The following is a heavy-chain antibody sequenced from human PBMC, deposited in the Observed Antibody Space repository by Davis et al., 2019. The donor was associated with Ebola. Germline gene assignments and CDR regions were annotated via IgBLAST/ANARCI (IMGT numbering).Heavy chain of an antibody. CDR3: AKGGSTWYYSWFDP. D-gene: IGHD6-13*01. CDR1: GDSISSDH. J-gene: IGHJ5*02. CDR2: IFYSGST. V-gene: IGHV4-59*01. Sequence: PGGSLRLSCTVSGDSISSDHWSWIRQSPGKGLEWLGYIFYSGSTNYNPSLKSRVTMSIDTSRNHFSLKLSSVTAADTAVYYCAKGGSTWYYSWFDPWGQGTLVTVSS.